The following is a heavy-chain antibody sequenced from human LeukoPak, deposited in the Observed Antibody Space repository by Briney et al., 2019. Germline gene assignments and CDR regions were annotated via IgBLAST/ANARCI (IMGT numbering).Heavy chain of an antibody. CDR1: GFTFSNYW. CDR2: IKQDGSEK. Sequence: GGSLRLSCAASGFTFSNYWMTWVRQAPGKGLEWVASIKQDGSEKYYVDSVKGRFTNSRDNAKKSLYLQMNSLRAEDAATYYCARVARAFDYWGQGTLVTVSS. CDR3: ARVARAFDY. V-gene: IGHV3-7*03. J-gene: IGHJ4*02.